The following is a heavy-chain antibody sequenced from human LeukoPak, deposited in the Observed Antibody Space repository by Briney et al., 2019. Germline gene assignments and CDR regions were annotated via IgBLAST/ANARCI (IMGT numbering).Heavy chain of an antibody. Sequence: SETLSLTCAVYGGSFSGYYWSWIRQPPGKGLEWIGEINHSGSTNYNPSLKSRVTISVDTSKNKFSLKLSSVTAADTAVYYCARGLGGSWYYYYYMDVWGKGTTVTVSS. CDR3: ARGLGGSWYYYYYMDV. D-gene: IGHD6-13*01. J-gene: IGHJ6*03. CDR1: GGSFSGYY. CDR2: INHSGST. V-gene: IGHV4-34*01.